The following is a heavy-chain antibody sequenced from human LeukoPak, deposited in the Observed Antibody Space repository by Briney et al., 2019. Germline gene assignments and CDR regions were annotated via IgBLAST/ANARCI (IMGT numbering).Heavy chain of an antibody. CDR1: GYSISSGYY. J-gene: IGHJ5*02. D-gene: IGHD6-19*01. V-gene: IGHV4-38-2*02. Sequence: SETLSLTCTVSGYSISSGYYWGWIRQPPGKGLEWIGSIYHSGSTYYNPSLKSRVTISVDTSKNQFSLKLSSVTAADTAVYYCARWGVNSSGWTINWFDPWGQGTLVTVSS. CDR3: ARWGVNSSGWTINWFDP. CDR2: IYHSGST.